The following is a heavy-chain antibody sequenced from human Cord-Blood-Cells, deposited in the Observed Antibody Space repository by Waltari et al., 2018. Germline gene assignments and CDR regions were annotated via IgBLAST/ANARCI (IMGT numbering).Heavy chain of an antibody. V-gene: IGHV3-21*01. D-gene: IGHD6-6*01. J-gene: IGHJ4*02. CDR2: ISSSSSYI. CDR1: GFTFSSYS. CDR3: ASSDYSSSSGFDY. Sequence: EVQLVESGGGLVKPGGSLRLSCAASGFTFSSYSMNWVRQAPGKGLEGVSSISSSSSYIYYADSVKGRFTISRDNAKNSLYLQMNSLRAEDTAVYYCASSDYSSSSGFDYWGQGTLVTVSS.